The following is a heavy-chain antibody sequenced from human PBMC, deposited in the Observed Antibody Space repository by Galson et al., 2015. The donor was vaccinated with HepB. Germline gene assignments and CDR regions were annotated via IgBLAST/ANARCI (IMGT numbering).Heavy chain of an antibody. V-gene: IGHV3-64D*06. CDR2: ISSNGGST. J-gene: IGHJ4*02. D-gene: IGHD1-26*01. CDR1: GFTFSSYA. Sequence: SLRLSCAASGFTFSSYAMHWVRQAPGKGLEYVSAISSNGGSTYYADSVKGRFTISRDNSKNTLYLQMSSLRAEDTAVYYCVKDRVGATQGVAGDYWGQGTLVTVSS. CDR3: VKDRVGATQGVAGDY.